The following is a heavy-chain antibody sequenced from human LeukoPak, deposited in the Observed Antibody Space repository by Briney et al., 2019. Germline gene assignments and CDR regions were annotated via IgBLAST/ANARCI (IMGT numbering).Heavy chain of an antibody. CDR3: ARAGKYQLLYYFDY. D-gene: IGHD2-2*01. Sequence: ASVKVSCKASGYTFTSYGISWVRQSPGQGLEWMGWISTYNGNTNYAQKLQGRVTMTTDTSTSTAYMELRSLRSDDTAVYYCARAGKYQLLYYFDYWGQGTLVTVSS. CDR1: GYTFTSYG. J-gene: IGHJ4*02. CDR2: ISTYNGNT. V-gene: IGHV1-18*01.